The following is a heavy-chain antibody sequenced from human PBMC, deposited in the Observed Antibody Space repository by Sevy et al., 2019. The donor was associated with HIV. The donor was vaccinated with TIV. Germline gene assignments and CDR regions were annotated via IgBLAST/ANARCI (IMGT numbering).Heavy chain of an antibody. CDR1: GVSLRVSGVG. V-gene: IGHV2-5*02. CDR2: IYWDDDA. CDR3: VRFPSGYDLTFFDS. J-gene: IGHJ4*02. Sequence: SGPTLVKSTQTLTLTCNFSGVSLRVSGVGVGWIRQPSGKALEWLALIYWDDDAHYSPALKIRLPITEDNFKNQVVLTMANRGPVGAATYYYVRFPSGYDLTFFDSWGPGTLVTVSS. D-gene: IGHD5-12*01.